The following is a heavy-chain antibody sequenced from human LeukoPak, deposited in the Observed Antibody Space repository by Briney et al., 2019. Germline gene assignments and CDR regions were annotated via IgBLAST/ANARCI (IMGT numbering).Heavy chain of an antibody. CDR2: IYPKNGVT. J-gene: IGHJ4*02. D-gene: IGHD1-7*01. CDR1: GYTFTTYY. CDR3: VRENWYYDY. Sequence: ASVKVSCKASGYTFTTYYMHWVRQAPGQGVEWMGWIYPKNGVTNYAQKFQGRVTMTRGTSIGIVYMEMSRLRPDDTAVYYCVRENWYYDYWGQGTLVTVSS. V-gene: IGHV1-2*02.